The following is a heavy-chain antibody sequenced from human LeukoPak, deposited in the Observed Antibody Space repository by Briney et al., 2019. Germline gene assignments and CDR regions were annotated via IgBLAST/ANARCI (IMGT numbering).Heavy chain of an antibody. V-gene: IGHV3-23*01. Sequence: PGASLRLSCAASGFTFSSYAMSWVRQAPGKGLEWVSAISGSGGSTYYADSVKGRFTISRDNSKNTLYLQVNSLRAEDTAVYHCAKTMSRGLRLGELSFDYWGQGTLVTVSS. J-gene: IGHJ4*02. CDR2: ISGSGGST. CDR1: GFTFSSYA. CDR3: AKTMSRGLRLGELSFDY. D-gene: IGHD3-16*02.